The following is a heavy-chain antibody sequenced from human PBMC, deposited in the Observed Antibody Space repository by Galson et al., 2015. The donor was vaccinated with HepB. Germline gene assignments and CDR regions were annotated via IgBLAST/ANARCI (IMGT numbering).Heavy chain of an antibody. CDR3: ARGYYYDSSGQTD. Sequence: SLRLSCAASGFTFSNYDIHWVRQAPGKGLEWVAVISSDGSSKYYADSVKGRFTISRDNSKNTVYLQMNSLRAEDTAVYYCARGYYYDSSGQTDWGQGTLVTVSS. J-gene: IGHJ4*02. V-gene: IGHV3-30*03. CDR2: ISSDGSSK. D-gene: IGHD3-22*01. CDR1: GFTFSNYD.